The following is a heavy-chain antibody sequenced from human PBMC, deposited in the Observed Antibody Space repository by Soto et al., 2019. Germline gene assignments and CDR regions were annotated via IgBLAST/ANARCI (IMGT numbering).Heavy chain of an antibody. CDR3: AREEYYDFWSGYLPVAYGMDV. Sequence: QVQLQQWGAGLLKPSETLSLTCAVYGGSFSGYYWSWIRQPPGKGLQWIGEINHSGSTNYNPSLKSRVTISVDTSKNQFSLKLSSVSAEDTAVYYCAREEYYDFWSGYLPVAYGMDVW. V-gene: IGHV4-34*01. CDR1: GGSFSGYY. J-gene: IGHJ6*01. D-gene: IGHD3-3*01. CDR2: INHSGST.